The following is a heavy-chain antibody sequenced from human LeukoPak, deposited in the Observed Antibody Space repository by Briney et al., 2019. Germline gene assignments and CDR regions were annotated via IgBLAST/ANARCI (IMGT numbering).Heavy chain of an antibody. CDR2: ISGSGGST. CDR1: GFTFSSYA. J-gene: IGHJ4*02. CDR3: AKDGKDSSSWSYYYDSSGYYYHFDY. D-gene: IGHD3-22*01. V-gene: IGHV3-23*01. Sequence: GGSLRLSCAASGFTFSSYAMSWVRQAPGKGLEWVSAISGSGGSTYYADSVKGRFTISRDNSKNTLYLQMNSLRSEDTAIYCCAKDGKDSSSWSYYYDSSGYYYHFDYWGQRTLVTVSS.